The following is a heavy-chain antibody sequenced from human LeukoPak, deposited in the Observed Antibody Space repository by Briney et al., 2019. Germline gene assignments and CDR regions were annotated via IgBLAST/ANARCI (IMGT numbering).Heavy chain of an antibody. CDR2: ISGSGGST. CDR1: GFTFSSYW. Sequence: GGSLRLSCAASGFTFSSYWMSWVRQAPGKGLEWVSSISGSGGSTYYADSVKGRFTISRDNSKDTLYLQMNSLRAEDTAVYYCAKGVHWNYYFDYWGQGTLVTVSS. CDR3: AKGVHWNYYFDY. J-gene: IGHJ4*02. D-gene: IGHD1-7*01. V-gene: IGHV3-23*01.